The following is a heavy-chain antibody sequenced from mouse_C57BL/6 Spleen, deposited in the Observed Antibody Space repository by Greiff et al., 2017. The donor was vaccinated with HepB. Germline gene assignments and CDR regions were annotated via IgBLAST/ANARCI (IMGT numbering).Heavy chain of an antibody. CDR2: ISSGSSTI. Sequence: EVQGVESGGGLVKPGGSLKLSCAASGFTFSDYGMHWVRQAPEKGLEWVAYISSGSSTIYYAATVKGRFTISRDNAKNTLFLQMTSLRSEDTAMYYCARGGAMDYWGQGTSVTVSS. CDR1: GFTFSDYG. V-gene: IGHV5-17*01. J-gene: IGHJ4*01. CDR3: ARGGAMDY.